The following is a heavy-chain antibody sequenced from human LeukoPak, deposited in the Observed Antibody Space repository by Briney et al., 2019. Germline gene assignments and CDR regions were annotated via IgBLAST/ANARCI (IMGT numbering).Heavy chain of an antibody. V-gene: IGHV4-59*08. D-gene: IGHD1-26*01. CDR3: ARSYSGSYDY. J-gene: IGHJ4*02. CDR2: IYYSGST. CDR1: GGSISSYY. Sequence: SETLSLTCTVSGGSISSYYWSWIRQPPGKGLEWIGYIYYSGSTNYNPSLKSRVTISVDTSKNQFSLKLSSVTAADTAVYYCARSYSGSYDYWGQGTLVTVSS.